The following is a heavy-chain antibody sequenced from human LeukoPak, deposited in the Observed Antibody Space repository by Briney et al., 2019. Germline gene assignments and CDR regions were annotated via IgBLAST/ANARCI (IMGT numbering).Heavy chain of an antibody. CDR2: IKQDGTEE. Sequence: GGSLRLSCAASGFTFSSYWMSWVRQAPGKGLEWVANIKQDGTEEYYVDSVKGRFIISRDNAKNSLYLQMNSLRADDTAVYYCARWEGNGYYFDYRGQGTLVTVSS. J-gene: IGHJ4*02. CDR3: ARWEGNGYYFDY. V-gene: IGHV3-7*01. D-gene: IGHD3-22*01. CDR1: GFTFSSYW.